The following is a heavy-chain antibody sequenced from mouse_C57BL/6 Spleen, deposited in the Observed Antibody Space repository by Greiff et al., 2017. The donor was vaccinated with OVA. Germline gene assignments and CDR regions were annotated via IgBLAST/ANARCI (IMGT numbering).Heavy chain of an antibody. D-gene: IGHD1-1*01. CDR1: GFTFSSYA. Sequence: EVKVVESGEGLVKPGGSLKLSCAASGFTFSSYAMSWVRQTPEKRLEWVAYISSGGDYIYYADTVKGRFTISRDNARNTLYLQMSSLKSEDTAMYYCTRGSRYFDVWGTGTTVTVSS. CDR3: TRGSRYFDV. V-gene: IGHV5-9-1*02. CDR2: ISSGGDYI. J-gene: IGHJ1*03.